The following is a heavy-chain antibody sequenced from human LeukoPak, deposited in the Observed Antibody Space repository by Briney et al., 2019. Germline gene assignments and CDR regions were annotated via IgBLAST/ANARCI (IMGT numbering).Heavy chain of an antibody. CDR3: ARGRPLQYCSSTSRSPR. Sequence: ASVKVSCKASGYAFTSYDINWVRQATGQGLEWMGWMNPNSGNTGYAQKFQGRVTMTRNTSISTAYMELSSLRSEDTAVYYCARGRPLQYCSSTSRSPRWGQGTLVTVSS. V-gene: IGHV1-8*01. CDR1: GYAFTSYD. CDR2: MNPNSGNT. D-gene: IGHD2-2*01. J-gene: IGHJ4*02.